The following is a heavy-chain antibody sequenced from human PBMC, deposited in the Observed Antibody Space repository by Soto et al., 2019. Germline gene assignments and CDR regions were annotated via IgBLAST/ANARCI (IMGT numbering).Heavy chain of an antibody. Sequence: ASVKLSCKASGYTFTSYCMSWVREAPGQGLEWTGWISTYNGDTNYAQKLQGRVTMTTDTSTSTAYMELRSLRSDDTAVYYCARVGVDFWSAYYGYYFDYWGQGTLVTVSS. CDR3: ARVGVDFWSAYYGYYFDY. D-gene: IGHD3-3*01. CDR2: ISTYNGDT. J-gene: IGHJ4*02. V-gene: IGHV1-18*01. CDR1: GYTFTSYC.